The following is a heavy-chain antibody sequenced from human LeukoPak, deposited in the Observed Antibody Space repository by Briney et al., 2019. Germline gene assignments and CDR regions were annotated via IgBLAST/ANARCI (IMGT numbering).Heavy chain of an antibody. Sequence: GGSLRLSCTISGFTFRHYGLTWFRQAPGKGREWVGYIQSEGGGGTTRYAAAVVGRFIISRDDSTSVAFLQMNSLKIDDTGVYYCARDVGGRTPFRFWGQGTMVAVSS. CDR2: IQSEGGGGTT. J-gene: IGHJ4*02. V-gene: IGHV3-49*03. CDR1: GFTFRHYG. D-gene: IGHD2-15*01. CDR3: ARDVGGRTPFRF.